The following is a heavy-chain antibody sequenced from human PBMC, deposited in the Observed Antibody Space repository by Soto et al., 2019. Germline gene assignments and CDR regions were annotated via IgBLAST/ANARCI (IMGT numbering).Heavy chain of an antibody. Sequence: GGSLRLSCAASGFTFSSYAIHWVRQAPGKGLEWVAVISYDGSNKYYADSVKGRFTISRDNSKNTLYLQMNSLRAEDTAVYYCARDVIGQNWFDPWGQGTLVTVSS. CDR1: GFTFSSYA. CDR2: ISYDGSNK. CDR3: ARDVIGQNWFDP. V-gene: IGHV3-30-3*01. D-gene: IGHD3-22*01. J-gene: IGHJ5*02.